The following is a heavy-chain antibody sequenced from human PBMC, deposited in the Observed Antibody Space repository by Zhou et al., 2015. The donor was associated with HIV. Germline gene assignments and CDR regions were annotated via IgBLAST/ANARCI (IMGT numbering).Heavy chain of an antibody. V-gene: IGHV1-69*01. D-gene: IGHD5-18*01. J-gene: IGHJ4*02. Sequence: QVQLVQSGAEVKKPGSSVKVSCKASGGTFSSYAITWVRQAPGQGLEWMGGIIAGFGTVNYAQKFRGRVSIYVDESTRTAYMELSGLRSEDTAVYYCVQRMKYSRVDPETVYFEYWGQGTLVTVSS. CDR2: IIAGFGTV. CDR3: VQRMKYSRVDPETVYFEY. CDR1: GGTFSSYA.